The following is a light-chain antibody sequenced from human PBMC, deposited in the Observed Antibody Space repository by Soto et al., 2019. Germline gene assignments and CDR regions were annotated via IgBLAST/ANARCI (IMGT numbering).Light chain of an antibody. Sequence: QSALTQPPSASGSPGQSVTISCTGTSSDVGTHGYVSWYQQHAGKAPKLVIYDVNKRPSGVPDRFSGSKSGNTASLTVSGLQAADEAYYFCSSYAPSDVVFGGGTKVTVL. V-gene: IGLV2-8*01. CDR3: SSYAPSDVV. CDR2: DVN. CDR1: SSDVGTHGY. J-gene: IGLJ2*01.